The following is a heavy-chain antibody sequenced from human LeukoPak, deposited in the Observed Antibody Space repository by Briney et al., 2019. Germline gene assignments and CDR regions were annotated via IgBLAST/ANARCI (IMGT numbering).Heavy chain of an antibody. V-gene: IGHV3-23*01. D-gene: IGHD2-2*01. CDR3: ATALGVGYCSSTSCHFGY. J-gene: IGHJ4*02. CDR1: GFTFSSYA. Sequence: GGSLRLSCAASGFTFSSYATSWVRQAPGKGLEWVSAISGSGGSTYYADSVKGRFTISRDNSKNTLYLQMNSLRAEDTAVYYCATALGVGYCSSTSCHFGYWGQGTLVTVSS. CDR2: ISGSGGST.